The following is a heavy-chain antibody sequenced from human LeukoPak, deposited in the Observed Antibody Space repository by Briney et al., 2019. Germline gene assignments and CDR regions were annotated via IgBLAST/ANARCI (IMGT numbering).Heavy chain of an antibody. Sequence: SGFXXXSYXRHWVRQAPGKGLVWVSRINSDGSSTSYADSVKGRFTISRDNAKNTLYLQMNSLRAEDTAVYYCARAPLYYYDSSGFYGMDVWGQGTTVTVSS. V-gene: IGHV3-74*01. CDR2: INSDGSST. J-gene: IGHJ6*02. D-gene: IGHD3-22*01. CDR3: ARAPLYYYDSSGFYGMDV. CDR1: GFXXXSYX.